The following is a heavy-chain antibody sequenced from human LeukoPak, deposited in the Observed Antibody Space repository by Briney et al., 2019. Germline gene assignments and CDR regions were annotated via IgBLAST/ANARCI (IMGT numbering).Heavy chain of an antibody. D-gene: IGHD3-22*01. V-gene: IGHV1-69*06. J-gene: IGHJ4*02. CDR1: GGTFSSYA. CDR2: IIPIFGTA. Sequence: ASVKVSCKASGGTFSSYAISWVRQAPGQGLEWMGGIIPIFGTANYAQKFQGRVTITADKSTSTAYMELSSLRSEDTAVYYCAREFRSGDYYDSSGYLYYFDYWGQGTLVTVSS. CDR3: AREFRSGDYYDSSGYLYYFDY.